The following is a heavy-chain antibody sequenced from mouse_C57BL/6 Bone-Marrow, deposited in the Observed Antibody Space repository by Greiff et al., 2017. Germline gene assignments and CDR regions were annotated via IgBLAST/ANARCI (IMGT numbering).Heavy chain of an antibody. V-gene: IGHV1-55*01. Sequence: QVQLKQPGAELVKPGASVKMSCKASGYTFTSYWITWVKQRPGQGLEWIGDIYPGSGSTNYNEKFKSKATLTVDTSSSTAYMQLSSLTSEDSAVYYCASGGTTTVVDYWGQGTTLTVSS. CDR1: GYTFTSYW. CDR3: ASGGTTTVVDY. CDR2: IYPGSGST. J-gene: IGHJ2*01. D-gene: IGHD1-1*01.